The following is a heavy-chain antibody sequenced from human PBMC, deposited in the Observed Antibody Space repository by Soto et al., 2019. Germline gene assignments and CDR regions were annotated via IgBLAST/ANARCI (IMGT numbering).Heavy chain of an antibody. CDR3: AKYGSGSYYTPQGPWH. J-gene: IGHJ4*02. CDR2: ISGSGGST. CDR1: GFTFSSYA. D-gene: IGHD3-10*01. Sequence: EVQLLESGGGLVQPGGSLRLSCAASGFTFSSYAMSWVRQAPGKGLEWVSAISGSGGSTYYADSVKGRFTISRDNSKNTLYLQMNSLRAEDTAVYYCAKYGSGSYYTPQGPWHWGQGTLVTVSS. V-gene: IGHV3-23*01.